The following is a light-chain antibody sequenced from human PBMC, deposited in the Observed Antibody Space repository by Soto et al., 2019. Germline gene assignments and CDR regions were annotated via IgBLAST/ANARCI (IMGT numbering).Light chain of an antibody. CDR1: SSDVGGYSR. Sequence: QSALTQPASVSGSPGQSITISCTGTSSDVGGYSRVSWFQQHPGKAPKLLFYEVSNRPSGVSNRFSGSKSGNTASLTISGLQAEDEADYYCSSYTSSSTLGVFGGGTKLTVL. CDR2: EVS. CDR3: SSYTSSSTLGV. J-gene: IGLJ3*02. V-gene: IGLV2-14*01.